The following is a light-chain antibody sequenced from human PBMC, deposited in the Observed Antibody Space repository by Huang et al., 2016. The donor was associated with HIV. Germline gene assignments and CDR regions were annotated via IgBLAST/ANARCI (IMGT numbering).Light chain of an antibody. CDR3: QHYGPTPSWT. V-gene: IGKV3-20*01. CDR1: EGIRSYY. CDR2: AAS. J-gene: IGKJ1*01. Sequence: EIVLTQSPGTLSLSPGERAALSCRASEGIRSYYVAWDQQKPGQAPRLLIYAASSRATCIPDRFSGSGSGTDFTLTISRLEPEDFAVYYCQHYGPTPSWTFGQGTKVEIK.